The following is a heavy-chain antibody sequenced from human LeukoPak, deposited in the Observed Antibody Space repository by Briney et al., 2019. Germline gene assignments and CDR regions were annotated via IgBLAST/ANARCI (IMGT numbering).Heavy chain of an antibody. J-gene: IGHJ4*02. V-gene: IGHV4-61*03. Sequence: SETLSLTCTVSAGSVSSGSDYWSWIRQPPGKGLEWIGFIHYSGSTTYSPSLKSRVTISVDTSKTHFSLKLSSVTAADTAVYYCARYDSSGYSIEYWGQGTQVTVAS. CDR3: ARYDSSGYSIEY. CDR2: IHYSGST. CDR1: AGSVSSGSDY. D-gene: IGHD3-22*01.